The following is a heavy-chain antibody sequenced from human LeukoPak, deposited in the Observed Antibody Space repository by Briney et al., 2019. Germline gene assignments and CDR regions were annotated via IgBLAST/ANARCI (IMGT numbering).Heavy chain of an antibody. CDR3: AKSAPYSSGSNWFDP. J-gene: IGHJ5*02. D-gene: IGHD3-22*01. CDR2: ISGSGGST. V-gene: IGHV3-23*01. CDR1: GFTFSSYA. Sequence: PGGSLRLSCAASGFTFSSYAMSWVRQAPGKGLEWVSAISGSGGSTYYADSVKGRFIISRDNSKNTLYLQMNSLRAEDTAIYYCAKSAPYSSGSNWFDPWGQGTLVTVSS.